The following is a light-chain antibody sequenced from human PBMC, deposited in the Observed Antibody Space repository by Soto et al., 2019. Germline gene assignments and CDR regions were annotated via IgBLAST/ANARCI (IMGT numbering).Light chain of an antibody. Sequence: EIVMTQSPATLSVSPGGRATLSCRASQSISDTLAWYQQKPGQAPRLLIYSASRGATGFPARFSGSGSGTDLTRTISRMHSEDFAAYYCQQYHNCPWTFGQGTKVDIK. J-gene: IGKJ1*01. CDR2: SAS. CDR1: QSISDT. V-gene: IGKV3-15*01. CDR3: QQYHNCPWT.